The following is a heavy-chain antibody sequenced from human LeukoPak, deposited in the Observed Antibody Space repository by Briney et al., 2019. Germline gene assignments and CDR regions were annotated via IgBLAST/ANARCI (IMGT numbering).Heavy chain of an antibody. D-gene: IGHD1-26*01. CDR2: INIDVIDT. V-gene: IGHV3-74*01. J-gene: IGHJ6*03. CDR1: GFTFSNYW. Sequence: GGSLRLSCAASGFTFSNYWMHWGCHAPRKGLGWVSRINIDVIDTTYADPVKGRLTISRDNAKNKLDLQMNSLRAEDTAVYYCARDPYSGRYGDDYYYYMDVWGKGTTVTISS. CDR3: ARDPYSGRYGDDYYYYMDV.